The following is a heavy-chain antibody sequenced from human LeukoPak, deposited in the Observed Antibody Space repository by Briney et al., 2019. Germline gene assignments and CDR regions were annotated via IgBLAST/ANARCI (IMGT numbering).Heavy chain of an antibody. Sequence: ASVKVSCKASGYTFSSYDIKWVRQATGQGLGWMGWMNPNSGNTGYAQKFQGRVTMTRNTSISTAYMELSSLRSEDPAVYYCARRNHGSPRWFDPWGQGTLVTVSS. CDR3: ARRNHGSPRWFDP. J-gene: IGHJ5*02. CDR1: GYTFSSYD. V-gene: IGHV1-8*01. D-gene: IGHD3-10*01. CDR2: MNPNSGNT.